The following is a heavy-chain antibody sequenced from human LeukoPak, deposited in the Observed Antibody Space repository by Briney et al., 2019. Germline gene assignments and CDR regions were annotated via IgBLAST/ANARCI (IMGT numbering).Heavy chain of an antibody. Sequence: GSLRLSCAGSGFTFSSYAMSWVRQAPGKGLEWVSAVSGSGRSTYYADSVKGRFTISRDNSKNTLYLQMNSLRAEDTAVYYCAKHRYPEYYYYMDVWGKGTTVTVSS. J-gene: IGHJ6*03. CDR1: GFTFSSYA. V-gene: IGHV3-23*01. CDR3: AKHRYPEYYYYMDV. D-gene: IGHD3-16*02. CDR2: VSGSGRST.